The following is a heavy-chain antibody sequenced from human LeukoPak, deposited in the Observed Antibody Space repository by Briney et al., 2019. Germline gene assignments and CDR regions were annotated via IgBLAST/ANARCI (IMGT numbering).Heavy chain of an antibody. CDR1: GGSISSGDYY. Sequence: PSETLSLTCTVSGGSISSGDYYWSWIRQPPGKGLGWIGYIYYSGSTYYNPSLKSRVTISVDTSKNQFSLKLSSVTAADTAVYYCARDQKYYYDSSGNFWGQGTMVTVSS. V-gene: IGHV4-30-4*08. D-gene: IGHD3-22*01. CDR3: ARDQKYYYDSSGNF. CDR2: IYYSGST. J-gene: IGHJ3*01.